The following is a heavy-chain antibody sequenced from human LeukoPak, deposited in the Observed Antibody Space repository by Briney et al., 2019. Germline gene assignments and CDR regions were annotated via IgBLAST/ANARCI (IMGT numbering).Heavy chain of an antibody. D-gene: IGHD3-16*01. CDR1: GYTFTSYD. CDR3: ALYGLLGDAFDI. Sequence: ASVKVSCKASGYTFTSYDINWVRQATGQGLEWMGWMNPNSGNTGYAQKFQGRVTITRNPSISTAYMELSSLRSEDTAVYYCALYGLLGDAFDIWGQGTMVTVSS. J-gene: IGHJ3*02. V-gene: IGHV1-8*03. CDR2: MNPNSGNT.